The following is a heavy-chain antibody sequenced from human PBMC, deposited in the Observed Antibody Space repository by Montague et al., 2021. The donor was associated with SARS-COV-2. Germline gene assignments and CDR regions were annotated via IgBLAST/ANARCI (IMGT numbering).Heavy chain of an antibody. D-gene: IGHD3-22*01. CDR2: IYHTGST. V-gene: IGHV4-31*03. CDR3: ARDSGYYDSSGYSYDAFDI. J-gene: IGHJ3*02. CDR1: GGSISSGGYY. Sequence: TLSLTCTVSGGSISSGGYYWSWIRQHPGKGLEWIGYIYHTGSTHHNPSLKSRVTISKETSKNHFSLNLGSVTAADSAVYYCARDSGYYDSSGYSYDAFDIWGQGTKVTVSS.